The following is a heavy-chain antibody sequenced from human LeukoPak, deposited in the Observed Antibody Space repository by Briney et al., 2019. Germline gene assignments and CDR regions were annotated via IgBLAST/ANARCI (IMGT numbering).Heavy chain of an antibody. D-gene: IGHD5-12*01. Sequence: SQTLSLTSTVSGGSISSGSYYWSWIRQPAGKGLEWIGRIYASGSTNYNPSLKSRVTISVDTSKNQFSLKLSSVTAADTAVYYCAREEGYIVATIGAYYFDYWGQGTLVTVSS. CDR2: IYASGST. CDR1: GGSISSGSYY. J-gene: IGHJ4*02. V-gene: IGHV4-61*02. CDR3: AREEGYIVATIGAYYFDY.